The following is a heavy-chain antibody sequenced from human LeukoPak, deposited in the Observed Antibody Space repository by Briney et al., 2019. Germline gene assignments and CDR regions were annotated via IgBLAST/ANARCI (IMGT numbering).Heavy chain of an antibody. Sequence: GGSLRLSCTASGFTLSTYTMSWVRQAPGKGLEWVSSISSSSSYIYYADSVKGRFTISRDNAENSLYLQMNSLRAEDTAVYYCAREDHIAVFDYWGQGTLVTVSS. CDR1: GFTLSTYT. J-gene: IGHJ4*02. D-gene: IGHD6-19*01. CDR3: AREDHIAVFDY. CDR2: ISSSSSYI. V-gene: IGHV3-21*01.